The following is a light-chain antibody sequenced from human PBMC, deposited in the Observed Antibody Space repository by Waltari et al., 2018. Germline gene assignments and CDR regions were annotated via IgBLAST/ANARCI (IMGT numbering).Light chain of an antibody. V-gene: IGLV2-11*01. CDR2: DVS. Sequence: QSALTQPRSVSGSPGQSVTISCTGTSSDVGGYNYVSWYPQHPGKAPKPMIYDVSKRPSGVPDLFSGSKAGHTASLTISGLQAEDEADYYCCSYAGSYTLVFGGGTKLTVL. J-gene: IGLJ2*01. CDR1: SSDVGGYNY. CDR3: CSYAGSYTLV.